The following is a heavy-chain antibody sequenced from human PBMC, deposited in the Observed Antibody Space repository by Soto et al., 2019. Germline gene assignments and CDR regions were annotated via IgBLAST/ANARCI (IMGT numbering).Heavy chain of an antibody. CDR1: GGSISSSSYY. Sequence: SETLSLTCTVSGGSISSSSYYWGWIRQPPGKGLEWIGSIYYSGSTYYNPSLKSRVTISVDTSKNQFSLNLISVTAADTAVYYCARGEHYASGRYPDYWGRGTLVTVSS. CDR3: ARGEHYASGRYPDY. D-gene: IGHD3-10*01. CDR2: IYYSGST. J-gene: IGHJ4*02. V-gene: IGHV4-39*01.